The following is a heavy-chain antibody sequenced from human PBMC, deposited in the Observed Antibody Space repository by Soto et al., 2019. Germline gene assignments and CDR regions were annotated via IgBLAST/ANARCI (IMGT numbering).Heavy chain of an antibody. D-gene: IGHD5-18*01. Sequence: GGSLRLSYAASGFTFSSYAMSWVRQAPGKGLEWVSAISGSGGSTYYADSVKGRFTISRDNSKNTLYLQMNSLRAEDTAVYYCAKDRPIQLWSKGTPCWGQGTLVTVSS. CDR3: AKDRPIQLWSKGTPC. CDR2: ISGSGGST. J-gene: IGHJ4*02. V-gene: IGHV3-23*01. CDR1: GFTFSSYA.